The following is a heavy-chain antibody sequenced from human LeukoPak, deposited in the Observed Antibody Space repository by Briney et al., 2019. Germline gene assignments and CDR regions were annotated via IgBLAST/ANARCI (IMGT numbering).Heavy chain of an antibody. D-gene: IGHD1-26*01. V-gene: IGHV4-4*07. CDR2: IYTSGST. CDR3: ASDSGSHFDY. Sequence: SETLSLTCTVSGASVSSHYWTWIRQPAGKGLEWIGRIYTSGSTNYNPSLKSRVTMSVDTSKNQFSLKLSSVTAADTAVYYCASDSGSHFDYWGQGTLVTVSS. J-gene: IGHJ4*02. CDR1: GASVSSHY.